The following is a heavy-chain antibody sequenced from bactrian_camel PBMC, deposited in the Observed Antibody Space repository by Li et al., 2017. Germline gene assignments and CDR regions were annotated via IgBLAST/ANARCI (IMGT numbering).Heavy chain of an antibody. V-gene: IGHV3S1*01. CDR1: EYTRDYC. CDR3: AASGGQLGRWCYEFPVNWVSWLYN. D-gene: IGHD3*01. Sequence: VQLVESGGGSVQAGGSLTLSCVASEYTRDYCMGWSRQAPGKEREGVAAMYNRLVLKSYYSDSVKDRFTISLDNDKNTLYLQMLSLKPEDTAMYHCAASGGQLGRWCYEFPVNWVSWLYNWGQGTQVTVS. CDR2: MYNRLVLKS. J-gene: IGHJ4*01.